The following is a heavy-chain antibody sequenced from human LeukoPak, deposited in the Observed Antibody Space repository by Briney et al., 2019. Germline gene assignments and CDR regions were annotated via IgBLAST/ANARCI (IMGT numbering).Heavy chain of an antibody. V-gene: IGHV3-23*01. J-gene: IGHJ3*02. CDR2: IISSGGST. Sequence: PGGSLRLSCAASGFTFSSYSMRWVRQAPGKGLVWVSAIISSGGSTIYADSVKGRFTISRDNSKNTMYLQMNSLRATEPAVNYCAKVIYGDSEDCAFYIWGQGTMVTVS. CDR1: GFTFSSYS. CDR3: AKVIYGDSEDCAFYI. D-gene: IGHD4-17*01.